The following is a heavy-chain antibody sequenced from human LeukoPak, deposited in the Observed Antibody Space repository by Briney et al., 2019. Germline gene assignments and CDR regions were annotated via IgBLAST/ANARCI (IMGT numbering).Heavy chain of an antibody. CDR1: GFTFSSYG. CDR2: ISYDGSNK. V-gene: IGHV3-30*18. Sequence: GGSLRLSCAASGFTFSSYGMHWVRQAPGKGLEWVAVISYDGSNKYYADSVKGRFTISRDNSKNTLYLQMNSLRAEDTAVYYCAKDLFYYDLNAFDIWGQGTMVTVSS. D-gene: IGHD3-22*01. CDR3: AKDLFYYDLNAFDI. J-gene: IGHJ3*02.